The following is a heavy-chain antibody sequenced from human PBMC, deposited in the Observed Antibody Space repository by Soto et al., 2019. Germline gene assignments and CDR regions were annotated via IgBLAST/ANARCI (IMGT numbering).Heavy chain of an antibody. CDR2: INHSGST. CDR3: ARGRTLITGTSLDY. J-gene: IGHJ4*02. Sequence: KTWETLSLTCAVYGGSFSGYYWTWIRQPPGKGLEWIGEINHSGSTNYKPSLRSRVTISVDTSKNQLSLKVNSVTAADTAVYYCARGRTLITGTSLDYWGQGTLVTVSS. CDR1: GGSFSGYY. D-gene: IGHD1-20*01. V-gene: IGHV4-34*01.